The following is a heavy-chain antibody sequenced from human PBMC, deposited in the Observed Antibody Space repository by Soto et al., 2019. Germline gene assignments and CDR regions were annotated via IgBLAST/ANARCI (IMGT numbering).Heavy chain of an antibody. V-gene: IGHV3-21*01. CDR1: GFTFSSYS. D-gene: IGHD6-13*01. Sequence: GGSLRLSCAASGFTFSSYSMNWVRQAPGKGLEWVSSISSSSSYIYYADSVKGRFTISRDNAKNSRYLQMTRLRAEDQAVYYCARPGSPAAGRVGWLDPWGQGTLVTASS. CDR2: ISSSSSYI. J-gene: IGHJ5*02. CDR3: ARPGSPAAGRVGWLDP.